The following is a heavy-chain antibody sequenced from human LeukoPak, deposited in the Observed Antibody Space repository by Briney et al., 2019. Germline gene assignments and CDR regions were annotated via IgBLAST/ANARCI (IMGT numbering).Heavy chain of an antibody. V-gene: IGHV1-69*13. CDR2: IIPIFGTA. CDR3: ARDGLDCSSTSCYMGVNWFDP. D-gene: IGHD2-2*02. Sequence: SVKVSCKASGGTFSSYAISWVRQAPGQGLEWMGGIIPIFGTANYAQKFQGRVTITADESTSTAYMELSSLGSEDTAVYYCARDGLDCSSTSCYMGVNWFDPWGQGTLVTVSS. J-gene: IGHJ5*02. CDR1: GGTFSSYA.